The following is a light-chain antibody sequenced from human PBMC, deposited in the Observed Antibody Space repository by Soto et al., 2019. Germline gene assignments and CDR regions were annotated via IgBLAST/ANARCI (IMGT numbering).Light chain of an antibody. J-gene: IGKJ1*01. CDR2: GSS. V-gene: IGKV3-20*01. Sequence: EIVLTQSPGTLSLSPGERATISCRASQRVSSRYFAWFQQRPGQVPRLLIFGSSSRAPGIPDRFSGSGSGTAFTLTISRLEPEDFGVYDCQQYYHSPRTFGQGTKVDIK. CDR3: QQYYHSPRT. CDR1: QRVSSRY.